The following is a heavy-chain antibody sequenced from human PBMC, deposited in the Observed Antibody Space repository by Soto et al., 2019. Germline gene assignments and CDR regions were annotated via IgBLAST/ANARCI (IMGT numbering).Heavy chain of an antibody. CDR2: INAGNGNT. D-gene: IGHD6-19*01. V-gene: IGHV1-3*01. CDR1: GYTFTSYA. J-gene: IGHJ4*02. CDR3: ARGHSSGWYFDY. Sequence: QVQLVQSGAEVKKPGASVKVSCKASGYTFTSYAMHWVRQAPGQRLEWMGWINAGNGNTKYSQKFQGRFTITRDTSASTAYMELSSLRSEDTAVYYCARGHSSGWYFDYWGQGTLVTVYS.